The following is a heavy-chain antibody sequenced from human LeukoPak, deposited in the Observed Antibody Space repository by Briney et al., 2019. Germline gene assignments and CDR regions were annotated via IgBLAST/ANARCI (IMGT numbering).Heavy chain of an antibody. CDR2: IYYTGNT. CDR1: GASISGSGYY. D-gene: IGHD6-13*01. Sequence: PSETLSLTCAVSGASISGSGYYLGWIRQSPGKGLEWIGNIYYTGNTYYNASLQSRVTMSVDTSKNQFSLKLSSVTAADTAVYYCAREGSSWSYFDYWGQGTLVTVSS. V-gene: IGHV4-39*07. J-gene: IGHJ4*02. CDR3: AREGSSWSYFDY.